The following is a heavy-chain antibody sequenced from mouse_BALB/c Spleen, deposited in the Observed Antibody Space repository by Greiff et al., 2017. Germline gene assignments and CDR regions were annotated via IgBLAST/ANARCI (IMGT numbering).Heavy chain of an antibody. CDR1: GYTFTDYA. V-gene: IGHV1S137*01. J-gene: IGHJ4*01. CDR2: ISTYYGDA. CDR3: ARRGGNYVDAMDY. Sequence: QVQLKESGAELVRPGVSVKISCKGSGYTFTDYAMHWVKQSHAKSLEWIGVISTYYGDASYNQKFKGKATMTVDKSSSTAYMELARLTSEDSAIYYCARRGGNYVDAMDYWGQGTSVTVSS. D-gene: IGHD2-1*01.